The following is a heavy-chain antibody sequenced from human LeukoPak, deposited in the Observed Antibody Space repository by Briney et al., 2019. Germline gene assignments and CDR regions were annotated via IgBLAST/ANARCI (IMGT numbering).Heavy chain of an antibody. J-gene: IGHJ4*01. CDR3: AKRGVVIRVILVGLHKEAYYFDS. CDR1: GITLSNYG. V-gene: IGHV3-23*01. D-gene: IGHD3-22*01. Sequence: GGSLRLSCAVSGITLSNYGMSWVRQAPGKGLEWVAGLSDSGARTNYADSVKGCFIISRDNAKNALYLQMNSLRAEDTAVYFCAKRGVVIRVILVGLHKEAYYFDSWGQGALVTVSS. CDR2: LSDSGART.